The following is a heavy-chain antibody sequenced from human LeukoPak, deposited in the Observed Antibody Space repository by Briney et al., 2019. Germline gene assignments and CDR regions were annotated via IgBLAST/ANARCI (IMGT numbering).Heavy chain of an antibody. J-gene: IGHJ4*02. CDR2: VSGSGSTV. Sequence: GGSLRLSCAASGFTFSDHIMNWVRQLPGKRLEWVAYVSGSGSTVYYADSVKGRFTISRDNGKSSLYLQMNSLRVEDTALYYCVRQFASWGQGALVTVSS. V-gene: IGHV3-48*01. CDR1: GFTFSDHI. CDR3: VRQFAS.